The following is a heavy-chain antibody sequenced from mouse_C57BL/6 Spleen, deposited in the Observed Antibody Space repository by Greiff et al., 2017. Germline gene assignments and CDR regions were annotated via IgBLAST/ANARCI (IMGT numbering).Heavy chain of an antibody. Sequence: EVKLVESGGGLVKPGGSLKLSCAVSGFTFSDYGMHWVRQAPEKGLVWVAYISSGSSTIYYTDTVKGRFTISRDNAKNTLFLHMTSLRAEDTAMYYSATIGYWGQGTTLTVSS. CDR1: GFTFSDYG. V-gene: IGHV5-17*01. J-gene: IGHJ2*01. CDR3: ATIGY. CDR2: ISSGSSTI.